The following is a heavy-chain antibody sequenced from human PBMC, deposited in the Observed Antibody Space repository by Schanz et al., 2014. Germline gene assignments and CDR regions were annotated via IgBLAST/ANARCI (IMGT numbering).Heavy chain of an antibody. J-gene: IGHJ5*01. D-gene: IGHD2-15*01. Sequence: EVQLLESGGGLVQPGGSLRLSCAASGFTFSAYAMTWVRQIPGKGLEWVSAISASVGTTYYADSVKGRFTISRDKSKNTLYLQMNSRRAEDTAVYYCAKTPREYCNYDNCPNWFDYSGQGTLVTAS. CDR3: AKTPREYCNYDNCPNWFDY. V-gene: IGHV3-23*01. CDR2: ISASVGTT. CDR1: GFTFSAYA.